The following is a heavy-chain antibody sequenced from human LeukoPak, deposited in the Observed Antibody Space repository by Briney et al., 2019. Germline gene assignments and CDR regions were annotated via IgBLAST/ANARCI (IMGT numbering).Heavy chain of an antibody. CDR3: ARDRHIAGAGYYFDY. Sequence: PGGSLRLSCAASGFTFSSYGMHWVRQAPGKGLEWVAVVADDGKDKHYVESVKGRFTISRDNSKNTLYLQMNSLRVEDTAVYYCARDRHIAGAGYYFDYWGQGTLVTVSS. CDR1: GFTFSSYG. J-gene: IGHJ4*02. V-gene: IGHV3-30*19. D-gene: IGHD6-19*01. CDR2: VADDGKDK.